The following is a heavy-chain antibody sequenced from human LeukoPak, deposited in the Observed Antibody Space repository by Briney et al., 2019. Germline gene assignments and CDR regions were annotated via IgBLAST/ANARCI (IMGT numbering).Heavy chain of an antibody. D-gene: IGHD2-2*01. CDR2: IYYSGST. V-gene: IGHV4-61*01. J-gene: IGHJ4*02. Sequence: SETLSLTCAVSGYSISSGYYWGWIRQPPGKGLEWIGYIYYSGSTNYNPSLKSRVTISVDTSKNQFSLKLSSVTAADTAVYYCARDHGTSSPFDYWGQGTLVTVSS. CDR3: ARDHGTSSPFDY. CDR1: GYSISSGYY.